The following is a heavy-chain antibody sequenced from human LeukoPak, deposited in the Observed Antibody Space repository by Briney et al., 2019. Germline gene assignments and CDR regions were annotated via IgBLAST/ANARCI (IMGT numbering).Heavy chain of an antibody. Sequence: GGSLRLSCSVSGFTFSSYAMHWVRQAPRRGLQCVSGISINGGSTYYAHSVKGRFTISRDNSKNPLYLPMRRPRVYDPASYYCGRRLCTTTPYYFDYWGQGTLVTVSS. J-gene: IGHJ4*02. CDR2: ISINGGST. CDR1: GFTFSSYA. V-gene: IGHV3-64D*06. CDR3: GRRLCTTTPYYFDY. D-gene: IGHD5/OR15-5a*01.